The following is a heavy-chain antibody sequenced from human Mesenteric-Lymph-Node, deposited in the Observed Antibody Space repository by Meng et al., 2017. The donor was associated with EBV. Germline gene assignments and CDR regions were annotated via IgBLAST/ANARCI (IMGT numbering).Heavy chain of an antibody. CDR3: AREGRAHDY. J-gene: IGHJ4*02. Sequence: VELGESGGEGKKPGSSVTVSCKASGGTFSSDAISWVRQAPGQGLEWMGGIIPIFGTANYAQKFQGRVTITADESTSTAYMELSSLRSEDTAVYYCAREGRAHDYWGQGTLVTVSS. CDR2: IIPIFGTA. CDR1: GGTFSSDA. D-gene: IGHD1-26*01. V-gene: IGHV1-69*01.